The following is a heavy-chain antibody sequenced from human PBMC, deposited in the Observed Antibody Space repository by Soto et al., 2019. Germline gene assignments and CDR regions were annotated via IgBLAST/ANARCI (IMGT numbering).Heavy chain of an antibody. D-gene: IGHD5-12*01. J-gene: IGHJ6*02. CDR2: IYPGDSET. CDR3: ARHLKRGRGKNYYYGMDV. V-gene: IGHV5-51*01. CDR1: GYNFATSW. Sequence: GESLKISCKGSGYNFATSWIGWVRQMPGKGLESMGIIYPGDSETKYSASFQGQVTISADRSITTAYLQWSSLKASDTAIYYCARHLKRGRGKNYYYGMDVWGQGTTVTVSS.